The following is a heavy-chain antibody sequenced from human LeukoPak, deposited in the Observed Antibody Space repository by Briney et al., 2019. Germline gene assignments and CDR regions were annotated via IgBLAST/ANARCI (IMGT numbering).Heavy chain of an antibody. CDR3: ARVAAAGRGFDH. D-gene: IGHD6-13*01. Sequence: ASVKVSCKASGFPFTSYAIHWVRQAPGQRLEWTGWVNADNSNTKYSQEFQGRVTITRDTSASTAYMDLNSLRSEDMAVYYCARVAAAGRGFDHWGQGTLVTVSS. CDR1: GFPFTSYA. J-gene: IGHJ4*02. CDR2: VNADNSNT. V-gene: IGHV1-3*03.